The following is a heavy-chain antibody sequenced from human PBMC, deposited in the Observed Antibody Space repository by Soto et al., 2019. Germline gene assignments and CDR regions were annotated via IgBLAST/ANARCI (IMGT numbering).Heavy chain of an antibody. J-gene: IGHJ4*02. Sequence: QVQLVESGGGVVQPGRSLRLSCTASGFTLSDYGMHWVRQAPGKGLEWVAVIWHDGGAKYYAESVTGRITISRDNSKNTVHLQIDSLGAEDTALYYCARDPGRDRPIDHWGQGTLVTVSS. D-gene: IGHD3-22*01. V-gene: IGHV3-33*01. CDR2: IWHDGGAK. CDR3: ARDPGRDRPIDH. CDR1: GFTLSDYG.